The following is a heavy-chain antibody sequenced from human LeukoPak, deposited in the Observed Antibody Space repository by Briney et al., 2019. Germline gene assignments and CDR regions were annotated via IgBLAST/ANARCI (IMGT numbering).Heavy chain of an antibody. D-gene: IGHD4-11*01. CDR3: SRHVTSLRGVWVY. Sequence: SETLSLTCTVPGGSMSTYFWSWVRQPPGKGLEWIGYIYSSGSTNYNPSLKSRVTISIDTSKNQFSLKLTSVTAADTDVYYCSRHVTSLRGVWVYWGQGSPVTVSS. CDR1: GGSMSTYF. J-gene: IGHJ4*02. CDR2: IYSSGST. V-gene: IGHV4-59*08.